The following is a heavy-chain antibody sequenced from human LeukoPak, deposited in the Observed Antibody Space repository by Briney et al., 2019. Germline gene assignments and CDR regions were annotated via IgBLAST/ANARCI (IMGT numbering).Heavy chain of an antibody. J-gene: IGHJ2*01. CDR1: GFTFSPYA. CDR3: AKTPLIWGFAYWYFDL. D-gene: IGHD3-16*01. V-gene: IGHV3-23*01. CDR2: ISGSGGST. Sequence: PGGSLRLSCAASGFTFSPYAMTWVRQAPGKGLEWVSAISGSGGSTYYADSVKGRFTISRDNSKNTLYLQMNSLRAEDTAVYYCAKTPLIWGFAYWYFDLWGRGTLVTVSS.